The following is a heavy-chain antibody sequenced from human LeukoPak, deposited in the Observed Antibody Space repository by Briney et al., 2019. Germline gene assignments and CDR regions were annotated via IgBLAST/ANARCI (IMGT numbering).Heavy chain of an antibody. CDR3: SRVAPKAVEY. CDR2: IYYSGKT. D-gene: IGHD2-15*01. CDR1: GGSIGRSSYY. Sequence: SETLSLTCTVSGGSIGRSSYYWGWIRQPPGKGLEWIGNIYYSGKTDYNPSLKSRVTISVDTSKNQFSLKLSSVTAADTAVYYCSRVAPKAVEYWAKATL. J-gene: IGHJ4*02. V-gene: IGHV4-39*07.